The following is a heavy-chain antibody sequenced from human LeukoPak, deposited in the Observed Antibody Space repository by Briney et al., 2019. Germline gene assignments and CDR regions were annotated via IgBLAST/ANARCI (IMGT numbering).Heavy chain of an antibody. J-gene: IGHJ4*02. D-gene: IGHD2-15*01. Sequence: GGSLRLSCAVSGFTFSTYAMNWVRQAPGKGLEWVSTISGSGDDTYYADSVKGRVTISRDNSKNTLYLQMNSLRAEDTAVYYCARRSYSGLDYWGQGTLVTVSS. CDR1: GFTFSTYA. CDR2: ISGSGDDT. CDR3: ARRSYSGLDY. V-gene: IGHV3-23*01.